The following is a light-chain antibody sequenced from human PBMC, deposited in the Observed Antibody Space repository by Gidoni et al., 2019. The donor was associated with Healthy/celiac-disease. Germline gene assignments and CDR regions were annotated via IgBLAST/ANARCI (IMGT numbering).Light chain of an antibody. CDR3: QQSYSTAIT. CDR1: QSISIY. Sequence: DIQMTQSPSSLSASVGDRVTITCRASQSISIYLNWYQQKPGKAPKLLIYAASSLQSGVPSRFSGSGSGTDFTLTISSLQPEDVAIYYCQQSYSTAITFGQGTRLEIK. V-gene: IGKV1-39*01. J-gene: IGKJ5*01. CDR2: AAS.